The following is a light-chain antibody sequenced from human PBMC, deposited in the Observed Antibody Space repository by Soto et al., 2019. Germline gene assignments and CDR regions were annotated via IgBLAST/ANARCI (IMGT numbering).Light chain of an antibody. CDR3: CSYAGSYTLV. Sequence: QSALTQPASVSGSPGQSVTISCTGTTSDVGGYISVSWYQQHPGKAPKLMIYDVSKRPSGVPDRFSGSKSGNTASLTISGLQAEDEADYYCCSYAGSYTLVFGGGTKLTVL. CDR2: DVS. V-gene: IGLV2-11*01. J-gene: IGLJ2*01. CDR1: TSDVGGYIS.